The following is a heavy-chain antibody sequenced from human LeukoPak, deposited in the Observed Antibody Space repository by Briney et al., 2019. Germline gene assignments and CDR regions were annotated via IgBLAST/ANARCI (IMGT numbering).Heavy chain of an antibody. D-gene: IGHD1-26*01. J-gene: IGHJ1*01. CDR1: GGSISSSNW. CDR3: ARGLVGASAEYFQY. Sequence: SETLSLTCAVSGGSISSSNWWSWVRQPPGKGLEWIGEIYHSGSTNYNPSLKSRVTISVDKSKNQFSLRLSSVTAADTAVYYCARGLVGASAEYFQYWGQGTLVTVSS. CDR2: IYHSGST. V-gene: IGHV4-4*02.